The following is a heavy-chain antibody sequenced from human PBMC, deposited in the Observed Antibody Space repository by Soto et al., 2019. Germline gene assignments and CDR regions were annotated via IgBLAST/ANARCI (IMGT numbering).Heavy chain of an antibody. Sequence: QVQLVQSGAEVKKPGASVKVSCKASGYSFTSYGISWVRQAPGQGLEWMGWISAYNGNTNYAQKLQGRVTMTTVTSTSTAYMELRSLRSDDTAVYYCARHSYDSRPLYGMDVWGQGTTVTVSS. J-gene: IGHJ6*02. CDR3: ARHSYDSRPLYGMDV. CDR2: ISAYNGNT. V-gene: IGHV1-18*01. D-gene: IGHD3-22*01. CDR1: GYSFTSYG.